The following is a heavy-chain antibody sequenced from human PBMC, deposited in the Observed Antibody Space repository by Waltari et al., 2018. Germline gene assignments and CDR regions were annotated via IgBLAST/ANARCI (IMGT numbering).Heavy chain of an antibody. CDR2: IIPIFGTA. V-gene: IGHV1-69*13. J-gene: IGHJ2*01. Sequence: QVQLVQSGAEVKKPGSSVKVSCKASGGTFSSYAISWVRQAPGQVLGWMGGIIPIFGTANYEQKFQGRVTITADESTSTAYMELSSLRSEDTAVYYCAREEIEDPPTLSGWYTMGGFDLWGRGTLVTVSS. CDR1: GGTFSSYA. CDR3: AREEIEDPPTLSGWYTMGGFDL. D-gene: IGHD6-19*01.